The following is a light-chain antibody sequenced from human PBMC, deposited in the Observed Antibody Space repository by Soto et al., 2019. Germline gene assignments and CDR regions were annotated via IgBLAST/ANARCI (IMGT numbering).Light chain of an antibody. J-gene: IGLJ3*02. Sequence: QLVLTQSSSASASLGSSVKLTCTLSSGHRSYIIAWHQQQPGMAPRYLMKLEGSGSYNKGSGVPDRFSASSSGADRYLTISNLQFEDEADYYCETWDSNTRVFGGGTKLTVL. CDR3: ETWDSNTRV. CDR2: LEGSGSY. CDR1: SGHRSYI. V-gene: IGLV4-60*02.